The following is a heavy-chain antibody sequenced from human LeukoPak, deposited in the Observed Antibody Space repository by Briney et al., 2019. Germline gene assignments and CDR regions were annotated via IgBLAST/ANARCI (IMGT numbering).Heavy chain of an antibody. J-gene: IGHJ4*02. V-gene: IGHV4-59*01. CDR1: GGSISSYY. Sequence: SETLSLTCTVTGGSISSYYWSWIRQPPGKGLDWIGYIYYSGSTSYNPSLKSRVTISVDTSKNQFSLKLSSVTAADTAVYYCARGTLWFGELLSEVGFDYWGQGTLVTVSS. CDR2: IYYSGST. D-gene: IGHD3-10*01. CDR3: ARGTLWFGELLSEVGFDY.